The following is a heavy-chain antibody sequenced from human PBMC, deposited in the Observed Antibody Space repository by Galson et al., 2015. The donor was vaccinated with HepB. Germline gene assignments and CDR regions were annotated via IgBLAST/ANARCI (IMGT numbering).Heavy chain of an antibody. D-gene: IGHD2-8*01. Sequence: SLRLSCAASGFTFSRNAMTWVRQAPGKGLEWISSITSNGGRTFYTNSVKGRFTISRDNSRNTVVLQLSSLRPEDTAVYYCAKDGIMVSNNPYQLHFWGQGTLVSVSS. V-gene: IGHV3-23*01. CDR2: ITSNGGRT. CDR3: AKDGIMVSNNPYQLHF. J-gene: IGHJ4*02. CDR1: GFTFSRNA.